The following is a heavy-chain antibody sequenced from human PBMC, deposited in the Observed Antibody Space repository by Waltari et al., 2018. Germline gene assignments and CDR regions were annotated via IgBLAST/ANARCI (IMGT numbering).Heavy chain of an antibody. V-gene: IGHV1-2*06. Sequence: QVQLVQYGAEVKKPGASVKVSCKASGYTFTGYYMHWVRQAHGPGLEWMGRINPNSGGTNYAQKFQGRVTMTRDTSISTAYMELSRLRSDDTAVYYCARGDSSGYFSPADDAFDIWGQGTMVTVSS. CDR2: INPNSGGT. J-gene: IGHJ3*02. CDR1: GYTFTGYY. D-gene: IGHD3-22*01. CDR3: ARGDSSGYFSPADDAFDI.